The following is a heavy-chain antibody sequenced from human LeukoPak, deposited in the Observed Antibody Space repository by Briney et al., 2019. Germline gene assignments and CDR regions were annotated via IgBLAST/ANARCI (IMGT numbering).Heavy chain of an antibody. V-gene: IGHV1-18*01. CDR1: GYTFTSYS. CDR3: ARGVLGPRYSPLYYDY. J-gene: IGHJ4*02. CDR2: ISAYNGNT. D-gene: IGHD2-8*02. Sequence: ASVKVSCKASGYTFTSYSITWVRQAPGQGLEWMGGISAYNGNTNYAQKLQGRVTMTTNTSTSTAYMELRSLRSDDTAVYYCARGVLGPRYSPLYYDYWGQGTLVTVSS.